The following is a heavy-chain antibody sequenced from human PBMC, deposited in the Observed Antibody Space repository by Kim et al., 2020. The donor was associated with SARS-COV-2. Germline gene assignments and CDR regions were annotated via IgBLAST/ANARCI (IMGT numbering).Heavy chain of an antibody. CDR2: ITGNSDRT. CDR3: AKEVYYYGMDV. Sequence: GGSLRLSCAVSGFTFDDYAMHWVRQTPGKGLEWVSLITGNSDRTDYADSVKGRFTISRDNSKNSLYLQMNSLRTEDTALYYCAKEVYYYGMDVWGQGTTVTVSS. J-gene: IGHJ6*02. V-gene: IGHV3-43*02. CDR1: GFTFDDYA.